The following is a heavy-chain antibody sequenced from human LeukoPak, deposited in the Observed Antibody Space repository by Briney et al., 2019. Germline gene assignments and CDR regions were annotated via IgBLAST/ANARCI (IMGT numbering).Heavy chain of an antibody. J-gene: IGHJ4*02. D-gene: IGHD3-10*01. CDR1: GGSISSGGYY. V-gene: IGHV4-31*03. CDR2: IYYSGSA. CDR3: ARIWFGESYYFDY. Sequence: SETLSLTCTVSGGSISSGGYYWSWIRQHPGKGLEWIGYIYYSGSAYYNPSLKSRVTISVDTSKNQFSLKLSSVTAADTAVYYCARIWFGESYYFDYWGQGTLVTVSS.